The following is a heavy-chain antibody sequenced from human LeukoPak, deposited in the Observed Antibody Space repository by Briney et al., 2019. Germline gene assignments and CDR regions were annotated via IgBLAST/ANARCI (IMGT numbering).Heavy chain of an antibody. CDR1: GFDFTAYG. Sequence: GESLRISCKCSGFDFTAYGVAWVRQMPGKGLEWMGNIYPGGSNGRYSPSFQGQVTMSADKSIATVYLQWSSLKASDTAMYYCARHFHSAWFGFWGQGSLVTVSS. V-gene: IGHV5-51*01. CDR3: ARHFHSAWFGF. D-gene: IGHD5-18*01. J-gene: IGHJ4*02. CDR2: IYPGGSNG.